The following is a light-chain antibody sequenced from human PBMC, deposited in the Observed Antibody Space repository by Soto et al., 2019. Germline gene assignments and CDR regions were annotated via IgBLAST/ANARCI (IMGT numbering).Light chain of an antibody. CDR3: QHRSNWPLT. J-gene: IGKJ4*01. CDR1: QSVRNN. V-gene: IGKV3-11*01. CDR2: DAS. Sequence: EIVLTQSPATLSLSPGERATLSCRASQSVRNNLDWFRQRPGQAPRLLIYDASNRAAGVPARFSGSGSGTDFTLTISSLEPEDFAVYYCQHRSNWPLTFGGGTKVEIK.